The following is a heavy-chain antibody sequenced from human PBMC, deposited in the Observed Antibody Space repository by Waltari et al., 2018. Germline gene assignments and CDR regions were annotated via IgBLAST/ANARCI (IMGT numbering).Heavy chain of an antibody. CDR2: IIPIFGTA. J-gene: IGHJ6*03. CDR1: GGTFSSYA. Sequence: QVQLVQSGAEVKKPGSSVKVSCKASGGTFSSYAISWVRQAPGQGLEWMGGIIPIFGTANYAQKFQGRVTITADKSTSTAYMELSSLRSEDTAVYYCAIYYYGSGSYYKGDYYYYMEVWGKGTTVTVSS. V-gene: IGHV1-69*14. D-gene: IGHD3-10*01. CDR3: AIYYYGSGSYYKGDYYYYMEV.